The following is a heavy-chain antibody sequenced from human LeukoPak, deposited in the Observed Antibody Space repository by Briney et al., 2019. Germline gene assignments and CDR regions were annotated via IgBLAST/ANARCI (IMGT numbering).Heavy chain of an antibody. J-gene: IGHJ4*02. Sequence: KPGGSLRLSCAASGFTFSSYSMNWVRQAPGKGLEWVSSISSSSSYIYYADSVKGRFTISRDNAKNSLYLQMNSLRAEDTAVYYCAILPLIAVAGTLDYWGQGTLVTVSS. CDR2: ISSSSSYI. CDR3: AILPLIAVAGTLDY. V-gene: IGHV3-21*01. D-gene: IGHD6-19*01. CDR1: GFTFSSYS.